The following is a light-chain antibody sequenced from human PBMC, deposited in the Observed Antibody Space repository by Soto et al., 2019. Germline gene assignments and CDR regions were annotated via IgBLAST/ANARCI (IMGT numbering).Light chain of an antibody. Sequence: EIVMTQSPATLSMSPGERATLSCRASQSVSSNLAWYQQQPGQAPRLLIYGASTRVTGFPARFSGSGSGTEFTLTISSLQSEDFAVYYCQQYYITPYTFGQGTKLEMK. V-gene: IGKV3-15*01. CDR2: GAS. CDR1: QSVSSN. J-gene: IGKJ2*01. CDR3: QQYYITPYT.